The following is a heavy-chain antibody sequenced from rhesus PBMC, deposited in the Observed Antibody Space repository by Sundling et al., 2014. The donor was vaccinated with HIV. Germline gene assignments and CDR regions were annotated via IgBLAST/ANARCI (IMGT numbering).Heavy chain of an antibody. CDR1: GFPFSSYL. D-gene: IGHD1-1*01. CDR2: ISESGGTI. Sequence: EVQLVESGGGLVKPGGSLRLSCVASGFPFSSYLMHWVRQAPGKGLEWVSVISESGGTIYSADSVKGRFTTSRDNAKNSLFLQMNSLRAEDTAVYYCSRGGWNPYYYGLDSWGQGVVVTVSS. CDR3: SRGGWNPYYYGLDS. J-gene: IGHJ6*01. V-gene: IGHV3-100*01.